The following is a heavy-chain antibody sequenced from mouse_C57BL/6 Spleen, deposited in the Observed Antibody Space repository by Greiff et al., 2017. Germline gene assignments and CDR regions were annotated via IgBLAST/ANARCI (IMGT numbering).Heavy chain of an antibody. Sequence: DVQLQESGGGLVQPGGSLKLSCAASGFTFSDYGMAWVRQAPRKGPEWVAFISNLAYSIYYADTVTGRFTISSENAKNTLYLEMSSLRSEDTAMYYCARRSWDGGYAMDYWGQGTSVTVSS. V-gene: IGHV5-15*04. CDR1: GFTFSDYG. CDR3: ARRSWDGGYAMDY. CDR2: ISNLAYSI. J-gene: IGHJ4*01. D-gene: IGHD4-1*01.